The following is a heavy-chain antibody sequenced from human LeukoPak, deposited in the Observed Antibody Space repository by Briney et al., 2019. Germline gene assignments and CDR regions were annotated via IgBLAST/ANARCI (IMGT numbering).Heavy chain of an antibody. Sequence: PSETLSLTCTVSGGSISSGGHSWSWIRQHPGKGLEWIGYIYYSGSTYYNPSLKSRVTISVDTSKNQFSLKLSSVTAADTAVYYCARATPEPFDYWGQGTLVTVSS. CDR3: ARATPEPFDY. D-gene: IGHD1-14*01. V-gene: IGHV4-31*03. CDR2: IYYSGST. CDR1: GGSISSGGHS. J-gene: IGHJ4*02.